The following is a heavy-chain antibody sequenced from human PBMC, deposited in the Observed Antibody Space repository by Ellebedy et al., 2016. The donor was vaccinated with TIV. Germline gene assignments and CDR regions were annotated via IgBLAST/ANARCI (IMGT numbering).Heavy chain of an antibody. CDR2: IKQDGSEK. V-gene: IGHV3-7*04. CDR1: GFTFSNYW. CDR3: ARDRAKLIDY. Sequence: GESLKISCVASGFTFSNYWMSWVRQAPGKGLEWVANIKQDGSEKYYVDSVKGRFTISRDNAKHSLYLQMTSLSAEDTALYYCARDRAKLIDYWGQGTLVTVSS. D-gene: IGHD1-7*01. J-gene: IGHJ4*02.